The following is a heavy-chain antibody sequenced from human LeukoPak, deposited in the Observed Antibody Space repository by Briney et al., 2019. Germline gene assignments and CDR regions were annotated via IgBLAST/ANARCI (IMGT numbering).Heavy chain of an antibody. CDR3: ARDQRDGYNFLVRYFDY. CDR1: GFTFSTFA. V-gene: IGHV3-23*01. Sequence: GGSLSLSCAASGFTFSTFAMVWVRQPPGKGLEWVSSIFPSGGEIHYADSVRGRFTISRDNSKSTLSLQMNSLRAEDTAVYYCARDQRDGYNFLVRYFDYWGQATQVTVSS. J-gene: IGHJ4*02. D-gene: IGHD5-24*01. CDR2: IFPSGGEI.